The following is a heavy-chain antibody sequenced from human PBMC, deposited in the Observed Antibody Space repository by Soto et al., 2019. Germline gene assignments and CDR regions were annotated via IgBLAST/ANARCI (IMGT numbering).Heavy chain of an antibody. CDR1: GFSLTTSGVG. D-gene: IGHD4-17*01. CDR3: ANATATVAWWCEP. CDR2: IYWDEGK. V-gene: IGHV2-5*02. J-gene: IGHJ5*02. Sequence: QITLKESGPTLVKPTQTLTLTCTFSGFSLTTSGVGVGWIRQPPGKALEWLALIYWDEGKPYSPSLKSRLTITKDTSKNQVAHTITNMDPADTATYFGANATATVAWWCEPWGQGALVTVSS.